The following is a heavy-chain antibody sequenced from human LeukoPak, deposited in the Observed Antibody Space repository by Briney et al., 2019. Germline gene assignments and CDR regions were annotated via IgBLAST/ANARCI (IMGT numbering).Heavy chain of an antibody. CDR1: GESLSGYH. D-gene: IGHD6-19*01. V-gene: IGHV4-34*01. CDR3: ARQWLVPSGFDP. J-gene: IGHJ5*02. Sequence: SETLSLTCAVYGESLSGYHWSWIRQPPGNGLEWIGEINYSGSTNYNPSLKSRVTISLDTSKNQFSLKLSSVTAADTAVYYCARQWLVPSGFDPWGQGTLVTVSS. CDR2: INYSGST.